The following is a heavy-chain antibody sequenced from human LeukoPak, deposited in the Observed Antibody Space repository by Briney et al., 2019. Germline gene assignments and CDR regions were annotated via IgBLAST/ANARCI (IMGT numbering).Heavy chain of an antibody. V-gene: IGHV3-33*01. D-gene: IGHD5-12*01. CDR2: IWYDGSNK. CDR3: ARSQGGYRPFDI. J-gene: IGHJ3*02. Sequence: GGSLRLSCTASRFSFSNYGMHWVRQAPGRGLEWVAVIWYDGSNKYYADSVKGRFTISRDNAKNSLYLQMNSLRAEDTAVYYCARSQGGYRPFDIWGQGTMVTVSS. CDR1: RFSFSNYG.